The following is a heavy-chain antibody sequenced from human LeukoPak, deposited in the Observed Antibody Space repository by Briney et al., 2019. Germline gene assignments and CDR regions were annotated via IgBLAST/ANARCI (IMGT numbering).Heavy chain of an antibody. J-gene: IGHJ5*02. CDR2: IYYSGST. CDR1: GGSISSYY. D-gene: IGHD1-1*01. Sequence: SETLSLTCTVSGGSISSYYWSWIRQPPGKGLEWIWHIYYSGSTNYTPSLKSRVTISVDTSKNQFSLKLSSATAADTAVYYCARATSIIWFDPWGQGTRVTVSS. V-gene: IGHV4-59*01. CDR3: ARATSIIWFDP.